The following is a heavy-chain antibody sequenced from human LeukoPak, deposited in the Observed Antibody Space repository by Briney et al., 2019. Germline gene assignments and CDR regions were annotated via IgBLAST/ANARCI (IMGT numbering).Heavy chain of an antibody. D-gene: IGHD1-26*01. Sequence: PSETLSLTCTVSGGSISSYYWSWIRQPPGKGLEWIGYIYYSGSTNYNPSLKSRVTISVDTSKNQFSLKLSSVTAADTAVYYCARDGNSGLYYFDYWGQGTLVTVSS. CDR1: GGSISSYY. CDR2: IYYSGST. V-gene: IGHV4-59*12. CDR3: ARDGNSGLYYFDY. J-gene: IGHJ4*02.